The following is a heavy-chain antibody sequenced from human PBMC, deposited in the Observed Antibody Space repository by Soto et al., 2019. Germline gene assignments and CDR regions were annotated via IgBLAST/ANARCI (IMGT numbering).Heavy chain of an antibody. V-gene: IGHV3-23*01. D-gene: IGHD7-27*01. Sequence: EVQLLESGGGLVQPGGSLRLSCAASGFTFSSYAMSWVRQAPGKGMYWVSAISGSGGSTDYADSVKARFTISRDNSKNSLYLQMNSLRAEDTAVYYCAKLGKWVYLTWGQGTLVTVSA. J-gene: IGHJ5*02. CDR2: ISGSGGST. CDR3: AKLGKWVYLT. CDR1: GFTFSSYA.